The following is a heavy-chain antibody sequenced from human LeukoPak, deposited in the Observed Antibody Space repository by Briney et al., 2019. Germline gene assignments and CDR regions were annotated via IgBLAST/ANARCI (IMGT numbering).Heavy chain of an antibody. CDR2: IYTSGST. D-gene: IGHD6-13*01. J-gene: IGHJ4*02. CDR1: GGSISSGSYY. V-gene: IGHV4-61*02. Sequence: SETLSLTCTVSGGSISSGSYYWSWIRQPAGKGLEWIGRIYTSGSTNYNPSLKSRVTMSVDTSKNQFSLKLSSVTAADTAVYYCARDVVAAAGTWDYWGQGTLVTVSS. CDR3: ARDVVAAAGTWDY.